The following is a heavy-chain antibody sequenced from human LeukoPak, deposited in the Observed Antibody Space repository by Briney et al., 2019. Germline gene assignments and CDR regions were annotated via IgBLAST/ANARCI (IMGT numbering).Heavy chain of an antibody. J-gene: IGHJ3*02. D-gene: IGHD5-18*01. CDR2: IYYSGST. CDR1: GGSISSYY. V-gene: IGHV4-59*01. CDR3: AKTGYSYGYAFDI. Sequence: SETLSLTCTVSGGSISSYYWSWIRQPPGKGLEWIGYIYYSGSTNYNPSLKSRVTISVDTSKNQFSLKLSSVTAADTAVYYCAKTGYSYGYAFDIWGQGQWSPSLQ.